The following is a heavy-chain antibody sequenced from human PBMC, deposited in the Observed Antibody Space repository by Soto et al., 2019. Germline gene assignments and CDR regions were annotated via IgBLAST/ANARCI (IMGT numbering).Heavy chain of an antibody. CDR3: ERHLGEGYFDY. V-gene: IGHV4-39*01. CDR1: GDSISSSTYF. Sequence: QLQLQESGPGLVKPSETLSLTCTVSGDSISSSTYFWGWVRQPPGKGLEWIGSIYYSGSTYYNPSLKSRVTISVDTSNNPFSLKLSTVTAADTAVYYCERHLGEGYFDYWGQGTLVTVSS. J-gene: IGHJ4*02. CDR2: IYYSGST.